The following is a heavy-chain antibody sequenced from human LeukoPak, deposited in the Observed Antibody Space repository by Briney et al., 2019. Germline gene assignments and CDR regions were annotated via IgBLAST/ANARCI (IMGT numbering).Heavy chain of an antibody. Sequence: SETLSPTCAVYGGSFSGYYWSWIRQPPGKGLEWIGEINHSGSTNYNPSLKSRVTISVDTSKNQFSLKLSSVTAADTAVYYCATTPLIYYYGSGSYYNGFDYWGQGTLVTVSS. CDR1: GGSFSGYY. CDR2: INHSGST. J-gene: IGHJ4*02. V-gene: IGHV4-34*01. D-gene: IGHD3-10*01. CDR3: ATTPLIYYYGSGSYYNGFDY.